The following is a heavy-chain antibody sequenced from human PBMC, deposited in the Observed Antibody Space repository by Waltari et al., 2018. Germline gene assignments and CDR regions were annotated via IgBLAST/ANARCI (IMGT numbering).Heavy chain of an antibody. Sequence: QVQLQESGPGLVKPSETLSLTCTVSGGSISSYYWSWIRQPAGKGLEWIGRIYTSGSTNYNPSLKSRVTMSVDTSKNQFSLKLSSVTAADTAVYYCARDWFGELTSEKGNAFDIWGQGTMVTVSS. D-gene: IGHD3-10*01. J-gene: IGHJ3*02. V-gene: IGHV4-4*07. CDR3: ARDWFGELTSEKGNAFDI. CDR2: IYTSGST. CDR1: GGSISSYY.